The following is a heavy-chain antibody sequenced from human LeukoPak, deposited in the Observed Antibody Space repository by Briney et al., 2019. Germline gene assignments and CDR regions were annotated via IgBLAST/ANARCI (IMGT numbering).Heavy chain of an antibody. CDR3: ARQNYDYGSGSYGLDY. V-gene: IGHV5-51*01. Sequence: GESLKISCKGSGYSFTSYWIGWVRQMPGKGLEWMGIIYPGDSDTRYSPSFQGQVTISADKSISTAYLQWSGLKASDTAMYYCARQNYDYGSGSYGLDYWGQGTLVTVSS. J-gene: IGHJ4*02. CDR1: GYSFTSYW. D-gene: IGHD3-10*01. CDR2: IYPGDSDT.